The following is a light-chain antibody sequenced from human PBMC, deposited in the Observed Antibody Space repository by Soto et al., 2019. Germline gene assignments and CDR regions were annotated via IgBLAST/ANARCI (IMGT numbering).Light chain of an antibody. J-gene: IGKJ5*01. CDR1: QSVSSSY. CDR2: GAS. V-gene: IGKV3-20*01. Sequence: EIVLTQSPGTLSLSPVERATLSFRASQSVSSSYLAWYQQKPGQPPRLLIYGASSRATGIPDRFSGSGSGTDFTLTISRLEPEDFAVFYCQHYDSLPITFGQGTRLEIK. CDR3: QHYDSLPIT.